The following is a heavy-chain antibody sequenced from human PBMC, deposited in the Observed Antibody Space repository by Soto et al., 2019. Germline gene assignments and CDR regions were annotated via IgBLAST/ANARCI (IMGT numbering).Heavy chain of an antibody. J-gene: IGHJ4*02. D-gene: IGHD4-17*01. CDR2: IWYDGSNK. V-gene: IGHV3-33*01. Sequence: QVQLVESGGGVVQPGRSLRLSCAASGFTFSSYGMHWVRQAPDKGLEWVAVIWYDGSNKYYADSVKGRFTISRDNSKNTQYLQMNSLRAEDTAVYYCARARDDYGDLLLFDYWGQGTLVTVSS. CDR3: ARARDDYGDLLLFDY. CDR1: GFTFSSYG.